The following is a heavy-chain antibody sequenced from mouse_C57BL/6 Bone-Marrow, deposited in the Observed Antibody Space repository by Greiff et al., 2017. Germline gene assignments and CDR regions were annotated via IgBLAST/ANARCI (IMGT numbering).Heavy chain of an antibody. CDR3: ARRDGSSCWYFDV. CDR2: INPNYGTT. CDR1: GYSFTDYN. V-gene: IGHV1-39*01. J-gene: IGHJ1*03. D-gene: IGHD1-1*01. Sequence: EVQLQQSGPELVKPGASVKISCKASGYSFTDYNMNWVKQSNGKSLEWIGVINPNYGTTSYNQKFKGKATLPVYPSSSTAYMQLNSLTSEDSAVYCCARRDGSSCWYFDVWGTGTTVSVSS.